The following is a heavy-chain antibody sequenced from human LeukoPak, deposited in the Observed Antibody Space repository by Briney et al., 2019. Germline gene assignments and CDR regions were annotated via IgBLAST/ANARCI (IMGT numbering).Heavy chain of an antibody. Sequence: GASVKVSCKAAGYTFTNYAIHWVRQAPGQRLEWMGWINVDNGNTKYSQDFQGRVTITRDTSASTTYMEPSSLRSEDMAVYFCARDGAARTLFAFDFWGQGTLVTVSS. D-gene: IGHD6-6*01. CDR1: GYTFTNYA. CDR3: ARDGAARTLFAFDF. CDR2: INVDNGNT. J-gene: IGHJ3*01. V-gene: IGHV1-3*03.